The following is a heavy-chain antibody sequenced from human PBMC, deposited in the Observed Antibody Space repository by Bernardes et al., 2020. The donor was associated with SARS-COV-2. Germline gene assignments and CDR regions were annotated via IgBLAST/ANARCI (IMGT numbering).Heavy chain of an antibody. J-gene: IGHJ5*02. CDR3: AVLGIVVVPAANNWFDP. D-gene: IGHD2-2*03. CDR2: INSVGSST. Sequence: GGSLRLSCAASGFTFSSYWMHWVRQAPGKGLVWVSRINSVGSSTSYADSVKGRFTISRDNAKNTLYLQMNSLRAEDTAVYYCAVLGIVVVPAANNWFDPWGQGTLVTVSS. V-gene: IGHV3-74*01. CDR1: GFTFSSYW.